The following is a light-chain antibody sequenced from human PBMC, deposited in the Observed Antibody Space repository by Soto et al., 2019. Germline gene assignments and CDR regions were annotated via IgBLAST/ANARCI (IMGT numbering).Light chain of an antibody. V-gene: IGLV1-47*02. CDR1: SSNIGSNY. J-gene: IGLJ1*01. CDR2: SNN. Sequence: QSVLNQPPSASGTPGQRVTISCSGSSSNIGSNYVYWYQQLPGTAPKLLIYSNNQRPSGVPDRFSGSKSGTSASLAISGLRSEDEADYYCAAWDDSLSGLYVFGTGTKVTVL. CDR3: AAWDDSLSGLYV.